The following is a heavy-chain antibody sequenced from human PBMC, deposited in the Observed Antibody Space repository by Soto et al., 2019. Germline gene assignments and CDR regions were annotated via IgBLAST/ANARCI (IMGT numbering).Heavy chain of an antibody. Sequence: GASVKVSCKASGGTFSSYAISWVRQAPGQGLEWMGGIIPIFGTANYAQKFQGRVTITADESTSTAYMELSSLRSEDTAVYYCARDYSSSNYYYYGMDVWGQGTTVTVSS. J-gene: IGHJ6*02. CDR1: GGTFSSYA. V-gene: IGHV1-69*13. CDR3: ARDYSSSNYYYYGMDV. CDR2: IIPIFGTA. D-gene: IGHD6-13*01.